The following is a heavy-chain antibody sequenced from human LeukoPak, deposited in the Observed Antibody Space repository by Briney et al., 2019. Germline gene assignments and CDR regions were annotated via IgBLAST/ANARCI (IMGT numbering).Heavy chain of an antibody. Sequence: SETLSLTCTVSGGSISSYYWSWIRQPPGKGLEWLGYIYNSRDTNYNLSLKSRVTFSADTSKNQFSLKLSSVTAADTAVYYCARKGPIAATGPDYWGQGTLVTVSS. CDR1: GGSISSYY. CDR2: IYNSRDT. J-gene: IGHJ4*02. D-gene: IGHD6-13*01. CDR3: ARKGPIAATGPDY. V-gene: IGHV4-59*01.